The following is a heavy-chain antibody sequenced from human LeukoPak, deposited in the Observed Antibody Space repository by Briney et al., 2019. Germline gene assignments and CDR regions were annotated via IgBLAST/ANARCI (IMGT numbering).Heavy chain of an antibody. J-gene: IGHJ4*02. CDR2: IKQDGSEK. CDR3: ARGGGYSGYDVAFDY. Sequence: GGSLRLSCAASGFTFSSYWMSRVRQAPGKGLEWVANIKQDGSEKYYVDSVKGRFTISRDNAKNSLYLQMNSLRAEDTAGYYCARGGGYSGYDVAFDYWGQGTLVTVSS. V-gene: IGHV3-7*01. D-gene: IGHD5-12*01. CDR1: GFTFSSYW.